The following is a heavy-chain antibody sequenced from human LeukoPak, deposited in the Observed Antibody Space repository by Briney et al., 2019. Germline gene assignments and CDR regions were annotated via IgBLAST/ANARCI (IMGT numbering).Heavy chain of an antibody. CDR2: IYWNDDK. V-gene: IGHV2-5*01. CDR1: GFSLSTSGVG. Sequence: SGPTLMKPTQTLTLTCTFSGFSLSTSGVGVGWIRQPPGKALEWLSLIYWNDDKRYSPSLKSRLTITKDTSKNQVVLTMPNMDPVDTATYSCAHRPGTLELSEGFDYWGQGTLVTVSS. CDR3: AHRPGTLELSEGFDY. D-gene: IGHD1-7*01. J-gene: IGHJ4*02.